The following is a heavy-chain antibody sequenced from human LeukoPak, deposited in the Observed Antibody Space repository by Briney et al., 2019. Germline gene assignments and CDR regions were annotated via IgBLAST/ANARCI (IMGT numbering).Heavy chain of an antibody. CDR1: GGSISSGDYY. J-gene: IGHJ4*02. CDR3: ARERITGTTDY. Sequence: SQTLSLTCTVSGGSISSGDYYWSWIRQPPGKGLEWIGYIYYSGSTYYNPSLKSRVTISVDTSKSQFSLKLSSVTAADTAVYYCARERITGTTDYWGQGTLVTVSS. CDR2: IYYSGST. V-gene: IGHV4-30-4*08. D-gene: IGHD1-7*01.